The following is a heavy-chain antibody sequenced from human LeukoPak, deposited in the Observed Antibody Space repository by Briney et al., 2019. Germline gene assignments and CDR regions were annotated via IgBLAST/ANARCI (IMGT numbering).Heavy chain of an antibody. Sequence: GGSLRLSCAASGFTFSVYSMSWVRQAPGKGLEWVSSISTSSSYIYYADSVKGRFTISRDNAKNSLYLQMNSLRAEDTAAYYCARVRGFYDSSGYYLDYWGQGTLVTVSS. D-gene: IGHD3-22*01. CDR2: ISTSSSYI. CDR1: GFTFSVYS. V-gene: IGHV3-21*01. J-gene: IGHJ4*02. CDR3: ARVRGFYDSSGYYLDY.